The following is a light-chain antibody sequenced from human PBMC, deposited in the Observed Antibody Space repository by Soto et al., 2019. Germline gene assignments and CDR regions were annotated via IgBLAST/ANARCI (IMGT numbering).Light chain of an antibody. CDR3: QQYGSSPLT. V-gene: IGKV3-20*01. CDR1: QSVSSSY. CDR2: GAS. Sequence: EIVLTQSPGTLSLSPGERATLSCRASQSVSSSYLAWYQQKPGQAPRLLIYGASSRATGIPDRFSGSGSGKDFTLTISGLEPEDFAVYYCQQYGSSPLTFGGGTKVDIK. J-gene: IGKJ4*01.